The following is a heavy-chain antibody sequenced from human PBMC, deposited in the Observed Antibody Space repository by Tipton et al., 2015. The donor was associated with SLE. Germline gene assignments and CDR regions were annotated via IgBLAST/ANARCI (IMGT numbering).Heavy chain of an antibody. CDR1: GFLFSNYW. Sequence: SLRLSCAASGFLFSNYWMHWVRQAPGKGLEWVSSISAGSGYIYYADSLRGRFTISRDNAKNSLYLQMNSLRAEDTAVYYCARGEDSSSWYFDYWGQGTLVTVSS. V-gene: IGHV3-21*03. CDR2: ISAGSGYI. J-gene: IGHJ4*02. CDR3: ARGEDSSSWYFDY. D-gene: IGHD6-13*01.